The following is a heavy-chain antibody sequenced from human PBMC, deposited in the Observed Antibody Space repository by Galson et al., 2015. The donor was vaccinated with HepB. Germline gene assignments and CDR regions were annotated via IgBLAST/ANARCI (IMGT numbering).Heavy chain of an antibody. Sequence: QSGAEVKKPGESLKISCKGSGYSFINYWIGWVRQMPGKGLECMGIIYPGDSDTRYSPSFQGQVTISVAKSISTAYLQWSTLKASDTAMYYCARLWPTSATADAFDIWGQGTTVTVSS. D-gene: IGHD1-26*01. J-gene: IGHJ3*02. CDR2: IYPGDSDT. CDR3: ARLWPTSATADAFDI. V-gene: IGHV5-51*01. CDR1: GYSFINYW.